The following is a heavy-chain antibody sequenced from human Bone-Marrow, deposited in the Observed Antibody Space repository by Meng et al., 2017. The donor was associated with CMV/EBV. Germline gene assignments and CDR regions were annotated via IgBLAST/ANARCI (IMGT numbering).Heavy chain of an antibody. Sequence: ESLKISCAVSGFTFSDHFMDWVRQAPGKGLEWIGSIYHSGSTYYNPSLKSRVTISVDTSKNQFSLKLSSVTAADTAVYYCAREDGTTVTGDYWGQGTPVTASS. CDR1: GFTFSDHF. CDR3: AREDGTTVTGDY. V-gene: IGHV4-38-2*02. CDR2: IYHSGST. J-gene: IGHJ4*02. D-gene: IGHD4-17*01.